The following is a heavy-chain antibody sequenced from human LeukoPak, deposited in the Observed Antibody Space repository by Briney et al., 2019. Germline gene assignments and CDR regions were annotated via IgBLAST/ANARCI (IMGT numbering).Heavy chain of an antibody. V-gene: IGHV4-59*01. CDR2: IYYSGST. CDR1: GGSISSYY. D-gene: IGHD1-26*01. Sequence: TPSETLSLTCTVSGGSISSYYWSWIRQPLGKGLEWIGYIYYSGSTNYNPSLKSRVTISVDTSKNQFSLKLSSVTAADTAVYYCARTPGAYFDYWGQGTLVTVSS. J-gene: IGHJ4*02. CDR3: ARTPGAYFDY.